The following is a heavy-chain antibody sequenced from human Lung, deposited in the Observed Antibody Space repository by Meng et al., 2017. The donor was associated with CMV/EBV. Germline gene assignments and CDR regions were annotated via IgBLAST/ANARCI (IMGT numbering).Heavy chain of an antibody. CDR1: GFSFTEYG. CDR3: AKNDPVFDK. CDR2: IRMDESDK. V-gene: IGHV3-30*02. J-gene: IGHJ4*02. D-gene: IGHD3-16*01. Sequence: GESLKISCAASGFSFTEYGMHWVRQTPDKGLEWVAFIRMDESDKFYGDSVKGRFTISRDRSRKTLYLQMNSLRTDDTAVYYCAKNDPVFDKWGQGTLVTVSS.